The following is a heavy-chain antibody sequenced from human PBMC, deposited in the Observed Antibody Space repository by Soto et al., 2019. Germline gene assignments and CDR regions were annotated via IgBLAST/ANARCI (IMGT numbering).Heavy chain of an antibody. CDR2: ISYDGSNK. CDR1: GFTFSSYG. D-gene: IGHD1-26*01. Sequence: RLSCAASGFTFSSYGMHWVRQAPGKGLEWVAVISYDGSNKYYADSVKGRFTISRDNSKNTLYLQMNSLRAEDTAVYYCAKVGSGSLSDYWGQGTLVTVSX. V-gene: IGHV3-30*18. J-gene: IGHJ4*02. CDR3: AKVGSGSLSDY.